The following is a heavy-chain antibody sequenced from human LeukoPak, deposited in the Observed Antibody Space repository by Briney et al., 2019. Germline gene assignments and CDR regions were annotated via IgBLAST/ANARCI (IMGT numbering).Heavy chain of an antibody. V-gene: IGHV3-30-3*01. J-gene: IGHJ4*02. CDR1: GVTFSSYA. Sequence: GGSLRLSCAASGVTFSSYAMHWVRQAPGKGLEWVAVISYDGSNKYYADSVKGRFTISRDNSKNTLYLQMNSLRAEDTAVYYCAREVGALDYWGQGTLVTVSS. CDR2: ISYDGSNK. CDR3: AREVGALDY. D-gene: IGHD1-26*01.